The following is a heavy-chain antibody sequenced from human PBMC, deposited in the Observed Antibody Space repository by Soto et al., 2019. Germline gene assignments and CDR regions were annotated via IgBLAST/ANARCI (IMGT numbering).Heavy chain of an antibody. Sequence: QVQLVQSGAEVKKPGSSVKVSCKASGGTFSSYAISWVRQAPGQGLEWMGGIIPIFGTTNYAQKFQGRVTITADESTSTAYMELSSLRSEDTAVYYCARSPSNPITMVRTYLDYWGQGTLVTVSS. D-gene: IGHD3-10*01. CDR2: IIPIFGTT. CDR3: ARSPSNPITMVRTYLDY. CDR1: GGTFSSYA. V-gene: IGHV1-69*01. J-gene: IGHJ4*02.